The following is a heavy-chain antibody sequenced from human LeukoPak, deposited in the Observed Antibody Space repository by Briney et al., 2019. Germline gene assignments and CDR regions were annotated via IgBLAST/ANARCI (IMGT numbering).Heavy chain of an antibody. CDR3: ARGAPRGVWNFYFDY. Sequence: ASVKLSCKASGYAFSSYGIGWVRHAPGQGLEWMGWVAPYNRKTNYSQKFQGRVTMTTDTSTNTAYLELRTLRSDATAVYYCARGAPRGVWNFYFDYWGQGTLVTVSS. V-gene: IGHV1-18*01. CDR1: GYAFSSYG. J-gene: IGHJ4*02. D-gene: IGHD1-7*01. CDR2: VAPYNRKT.